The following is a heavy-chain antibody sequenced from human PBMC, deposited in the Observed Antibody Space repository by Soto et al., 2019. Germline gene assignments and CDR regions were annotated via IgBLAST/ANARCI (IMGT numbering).Heavy chain of an antibody. V-gene: IGHV4-39*01. CDR2: IYYSGST. Sequence: SETLSLTCTVSGGSISSSSYYWGWIRQPPGKGLEWIGSIYYSGSTNYNPSLKSRVTISVDTSKNQFSLKLSSVTAADTAVYYCARGVLLWFGDPSGWFDPWGQGTLVTVSS. J-gene: IGHJ5*02. D-gene: IGHD3-10*01. CDR1: GGSISSSSYY. CDR3: ARGVLLWFGDPSGWFDP.